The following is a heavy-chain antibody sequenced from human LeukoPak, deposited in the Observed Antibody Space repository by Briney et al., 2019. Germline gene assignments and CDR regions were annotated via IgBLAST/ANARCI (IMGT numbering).Heavy chain of an antibody. D-gene: IGHD2-2*01. J-gene: IGHJ4*02. CDR3: ARGLGYCTSTTCLLPFDY. CDR2: IYSGGST. V-gene: IGHV3-53*01. CDR1: GFTFSTYT. Sequence: GGSLRLSCAASGFTFSTYTINWVRQAPGKGLECVSVIYSGGSTYYADSVKGRFTVSRDNSKNTLYLQMNSLRAEDTAMYYCARGLGYCTSTTCLLPFDYWGQGTLVTVSS.